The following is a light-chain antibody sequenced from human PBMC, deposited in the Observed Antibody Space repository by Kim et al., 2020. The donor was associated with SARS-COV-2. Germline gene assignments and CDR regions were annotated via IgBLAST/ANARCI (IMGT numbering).Light chain of an antibody. CDR1: SSNIGSNT. CDR2: TDD. Sequence: GQRVTISCSGSSSNIGSNTVNWYQQFPGTAPHLLIDTDDRRPSGVSDRVSCSKSGTSASLAISALRSEDEADYYCATWDDSLDVWMFGGGTQLTVL. V-gene: IGLV1-44*01. J-gene: IGLJ3*02. CDR3: ATWDDSLDVWM.